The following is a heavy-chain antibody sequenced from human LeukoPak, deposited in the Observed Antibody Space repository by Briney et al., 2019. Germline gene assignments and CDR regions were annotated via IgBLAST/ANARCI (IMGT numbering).Heavy chain of an antibody. CDR3: ASLRFTAGY. J-gene: IGHJ4*02. CDR2: INHSGST. V-gene: IGHV4-34*01. D-gene: IGHD5-18*01. CDR1: GGSFSGYY. Sequence: SGTLSLTCVVYGGSFSGYYWSWIRQPPGKGLEWIGEINHSGSTNYNPSLKSRVTISIDTSKNQFSLKLNSVTAADTAVYYCASLRFTAGYWGQGTLVTVSS.